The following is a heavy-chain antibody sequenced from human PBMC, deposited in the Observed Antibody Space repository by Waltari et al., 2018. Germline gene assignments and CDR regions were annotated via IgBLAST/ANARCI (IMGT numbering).Heavy chain of an antibody. CDR1: GFTFSSYG. J-gene: IGHJ4*02. CDR2: ISYDGSNK. D-gene: IGHD3-22*01. Sequence: QVQLVESGGGVVQPGRSLRLSCAASGFTFSSYGMHWVRQAPGKGLEWVAVISYDGSNKYYADSVKGRFTISRDNSKNTLYLQMNSLRAEDTAVYYCAKDREKYYYDSSGYFGYWGQGTLVTVSS. V-gene: IGHV3-30*18. CDR3: AKDREKYYYDSSGYFGY.